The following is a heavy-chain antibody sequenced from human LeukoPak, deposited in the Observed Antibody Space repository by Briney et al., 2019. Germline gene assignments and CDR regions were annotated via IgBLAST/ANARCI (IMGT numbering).Heavy chain of an antibody. D-gene: IGHD2-15*01. CDR3: ARSSALDY. J-gene: IGHJ4*02. CDR1: GDSVSSNSAA. V-gene: IGHV6-1*01. CDR2: TYYRSKWNY. Sequence: SQTLSLTRAISGDSVSSNSAAWNWIRQSPSRGLEWLGRTYYRSKWNYDYAESVKSRITINADTSKNQFSLQLNSVTPEDTGVYYCARSSALDYWGQGTLVTVSS.